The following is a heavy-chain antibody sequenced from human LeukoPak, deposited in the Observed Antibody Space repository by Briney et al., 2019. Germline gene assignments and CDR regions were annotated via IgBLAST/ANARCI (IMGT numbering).Heavy chain of an antibody. Sequence: PSETLSLTCTVSGYSISSGYYWGWIRQPPGKGLEWIGSIYHSGSTYYNPSLKSRVTISVDTSKNQFSLKLCSVTAADTAVYYCARDSPYYYGSGSATYYMDVWGKGTTVTISS. J-gene: IGHJ6*03. CDR3: ARDSPYYYGSGSATYYMDV. CDR2: IYHSGST. CDR1: GYSISSGYY. D-gene: IGHD3-10*01. V-gene: IGHV4-38-2*02.